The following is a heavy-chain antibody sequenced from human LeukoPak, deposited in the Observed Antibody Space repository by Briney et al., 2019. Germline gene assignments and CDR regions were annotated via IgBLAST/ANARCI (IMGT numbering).Heavy chain of an antibody. D-gene: IGHD3-9*01. V-gene: IGHV3-30*04. Sequence: PGRSLRLSCAASGFTFSSYSMHWVRQAPGKGLEWVAIISYDGCNKYYADSLKGRFTISRDNSKNTLYLQMNSLRAEDTAVYYCARDRKSPRYYDILTGLDYWGKGTLVTVS. CDR1: GFTFSSYS. J-gene: IGHJ4*02. CDR2: ISYDGCNK. CDR3: ARDRKSPRYYDILTGLDY.